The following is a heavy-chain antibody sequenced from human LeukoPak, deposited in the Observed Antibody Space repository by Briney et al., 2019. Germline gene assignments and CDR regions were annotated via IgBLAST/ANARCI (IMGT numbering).Heavy chain of an antibody. D-gene: IGHD4-17*01. J-gene: IGHJ4*02. V-gene: IGHV3-74*01. CDR1: GFTFSSYW. CDR3: VRDRTTVTLFDS. Sequence: PGGSLRLSCAASGFTFSSYWMHWVRQAPGKGLVWVSRVSTDGNIISYADSVKGRFTISRDNAKNTVYPQMNSLRAEDTAVYYCVRDRTTVTLFDSWGQGTLVTVSS. CDR2: VSTDGNII.